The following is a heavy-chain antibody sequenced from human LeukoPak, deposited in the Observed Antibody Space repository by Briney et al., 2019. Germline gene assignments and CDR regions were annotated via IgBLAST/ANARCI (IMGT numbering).Heavy chain of an antibody. D-gene: IGHD7-27*01. V-gene: IGHV3-23*01. CDR1: GFSFSSYW. Sequence: GGSLRLSCAASGFSFSSYWMSWVRQAPGKGLEWVSAISGSGGSTYYADSVKGRFTISRDNSMNTLYLQMNSLRAEDTAVYYCARDLNWETYWGQGTLVSVSS. CDR2: ISGSGGST. CDR3: ARDLNWETY. J-gene: IGHJ4*02.